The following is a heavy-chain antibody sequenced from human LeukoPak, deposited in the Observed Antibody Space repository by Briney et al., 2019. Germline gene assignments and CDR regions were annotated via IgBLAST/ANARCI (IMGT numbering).Heavy chain of an antibody. V-gene: IGHV3-23*01. Sequence: GGSLRLSCPASGFTFSTYAMNWVRQTPGKGLEWVSAVSDSGVSTYYADSVKGRFTISRDNSKNTLYLQMNILRAEDTAVYYCTKLAVASPDYWGQGTLVTVSS. J-gene: IGHJ4*02. CDR3: TKLAVASPDY. D-gene: IGHD6-19*01. CDR1: GFTFSTYA. CDR2: VSDSGVST.